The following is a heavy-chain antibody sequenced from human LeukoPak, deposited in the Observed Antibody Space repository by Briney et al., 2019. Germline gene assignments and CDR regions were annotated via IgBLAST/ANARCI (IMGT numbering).Heavy chain of an antibody. Sequence: PSETLSLTCTVSGGSISRYYWSWIRQPPGKGLEWIGYIYYSGSTNYNPSLKSRVTISVDTSKNQFSLKLSSVTAADTAVYYCARGWELHPFDYWGQGTLVTVSS. CDR2: IYYSGST. CDR1: GGSISRYY. J-gene: IGHJ4*02. D-gene: IGHD1-26*01. CDR3: ARGWELHPFDY. V-gene: IGHV4-59*01.